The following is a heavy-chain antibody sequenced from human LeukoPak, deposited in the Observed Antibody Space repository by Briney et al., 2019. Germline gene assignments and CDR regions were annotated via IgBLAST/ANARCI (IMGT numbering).Heavy chain of an antibody. Sequence: SETLSLTCTVSGRPISSGGYYWSPIRQHSGRGLDWIWYIYYSRSTYYNPSLKSRHTISVDPSKNHFSLKLISVTAAGTAVYYCARVTMIVVVIDYWGQGTLVTVSS. CDR2: IYYSRST. CDR3: ARVTMIVVVIDY. CDR1: GRPISSGGYY. D-gene: IGHD3-22*01. V-gene: IGHV4-31*03. J-gene: IGHJ4*02.